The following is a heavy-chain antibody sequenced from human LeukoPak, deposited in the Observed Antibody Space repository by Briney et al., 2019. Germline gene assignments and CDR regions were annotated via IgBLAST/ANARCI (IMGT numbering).Heavy chain of an antibody. CDR3: AKDLDYGGNGFNVY. CDR1: GFTFSSYA. CDR2: ISGSGGST. D-gene: IGHD4-23*01. V-gene: IGHV3-23*01. J-gene: IGHJ4*02. Sequence: TGGSLRLSCAASGFTFSSYAMSWVRQAPGKGLEWVSAISGSGGSTYYADSVKGRFTISRDNSKNTLYLQMNSLRAEDTAVYYCAKDLDYGGNGFNVYWGQGTLVTVSS.